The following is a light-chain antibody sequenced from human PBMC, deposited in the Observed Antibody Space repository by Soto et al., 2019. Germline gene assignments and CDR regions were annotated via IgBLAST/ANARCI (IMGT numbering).Light chain of an antibody. CDR2: DVS. V-gene: IGLV2-14*01. J-gene: IGLJ1*01. CDR1: SSDVGGYNY. Sequence: QSALTQPASVSGSPGQSITISCTGTSSDVGGYNYVSWYQQYPGKAPKLMIYDVSNRPSGVSDRFSGSKSVNTASLTISGLQAEDEADYYFSSYKSSNTYVFGTGTKLTVL. CDR3: SSYKSSNTYV.